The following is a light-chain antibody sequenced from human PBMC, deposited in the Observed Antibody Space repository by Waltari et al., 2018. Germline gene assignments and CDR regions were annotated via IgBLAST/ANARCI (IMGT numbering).Light chain of an antibody. J-gene: IGLJ3*02. CDR3: QAWDSSTAV. CDR2: QDT. Sequence: SYELTQPPSVSVSPGQTASITCSGDKLGDKYACWYQQKPGQSPRVVIYQDTKRPSGIPERFSGSNSGNTATLTISGTQAMDEADYYCQAWDSSTAVFGGGTKLTVL. V-gene: IGLV3-1*01. CDR1: KLGDKY.